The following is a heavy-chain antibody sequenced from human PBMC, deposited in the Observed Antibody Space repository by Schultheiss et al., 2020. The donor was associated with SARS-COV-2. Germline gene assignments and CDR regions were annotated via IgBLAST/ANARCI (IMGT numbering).Heavy chain of an antibody. CDR1: GFTFSRYA. Sequence: GGSLRLSCVASGFTFSRYAMHWVRQAPGKGLEWVAVISYDGSNKYYADSVKGRFTISRDNSKNTLYLQMNSLRAEDTAVYYCAREQQQLVDYWGQGTLVTVSS. D-gene: IGHD6-13*01. V-gene: IGHV3-30*07. CDR2: ISYDGSNK. CDR3: AREQQQLVDY. J-gene: IGHJ4*02.